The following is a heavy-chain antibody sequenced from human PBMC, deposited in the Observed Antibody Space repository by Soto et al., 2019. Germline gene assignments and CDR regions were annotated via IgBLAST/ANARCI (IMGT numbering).Heavy chain of an antibody. Sequence: EVQLLESGGGSVQPGGSLRLSCAASGFTFSKYGMSWVRQAPGKGLEWVSSTSGGGNPTYYAASVKGRFTISRDNSKNTLYLQMNRLRVEDTAVYHCAKDITYDSSAYNSWGQGTLVHVSS. D-gene: IGHD3-22*01. V-gene: IGHV3-23*01. CDR1: GFTFSKYG. CDR2: TSGGGNPT. J-gene: IGHJ4*02. CDR3: AKDITYDSSAYNS.